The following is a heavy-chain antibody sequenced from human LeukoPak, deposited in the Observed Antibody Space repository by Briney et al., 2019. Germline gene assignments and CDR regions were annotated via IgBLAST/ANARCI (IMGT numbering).Heavy chain of an antibody. V-gene: IGHV3-48*02. Sequence: PGGSLRLSCAASGFTFSSYSMNWVRQAPGKGLEWVSYISHNSRTMHYADSVKGRLTISRDDAKNSLFLQMNSLRDEDTAVYYCVRGYPLGVATFDSWGQGTLVLVSS. CDR1: GFTFSSYS. CDR3: VRGYPLGVATFDS. J-gene: IGHJ4*02. D-gene: IGHD3-10*01. CDR2: ISHNSRTM.